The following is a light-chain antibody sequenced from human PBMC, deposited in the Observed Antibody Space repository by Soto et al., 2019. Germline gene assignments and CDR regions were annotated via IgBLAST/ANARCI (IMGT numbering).Light chain of an antibody. CDR2: EVT. Sequence: QSVLTQPASVSGSPGQSITISCTGTSGDIGSYNRVSWYQQHPGKAPKLIIYEVTDRLSGVSNRFSGSKSGNTASLTISGLQAEDEAEYYCSSYTNINTRACVFGTGTQLTVL. CDR3: SSYTNINTRACV. V-gene: IGLV2-14*01. J-gene: IGLJ1*01. CDR1: SGDIGSYNR.